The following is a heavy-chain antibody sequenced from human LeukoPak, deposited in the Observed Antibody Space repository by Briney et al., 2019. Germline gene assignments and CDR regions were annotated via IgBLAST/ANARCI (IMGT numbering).Heavy chain of an antibody. CDR2: IHYSGST. CDR3: ARVLRGYNYGRGADY. V-gene: IGHV4-59*12. D-gene: IGHD5-18*01. CDR1: GGSISSYY. J-gene: IGHJ4*02. Sequence: PSETLSLTCTVSGGSISSYYWSWIRQPPGKGLEWIGYIHYSGSTNYKASLKSRVSISVDTSKNEFSLKLSSVTAADTAVYYCARVLRGYNYGRGADYWGQGTLVTVSS.